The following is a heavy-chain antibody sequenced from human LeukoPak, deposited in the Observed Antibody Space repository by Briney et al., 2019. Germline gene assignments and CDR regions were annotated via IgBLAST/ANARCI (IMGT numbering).Heavy chain of an antibody. J-gene: IGHJ3*02. CDR2: ISAYDGDT. V-gene: IGHV1-18*01. CDR1: GFTFITYG. Sequence: ASVKVSCKASGFTFITYGFGWVRQAPGQGLEWMGWISAYDGDTKYAQNLQGRVTMTTDTSTSTAYMELRSLRSEDTAVYYCARVNTMVRGVNPDAFDIWGQGTMVIVSS. D-gene: IGHD3-10*01. CDR3: ARVNTMVRGVNPDAFDI.